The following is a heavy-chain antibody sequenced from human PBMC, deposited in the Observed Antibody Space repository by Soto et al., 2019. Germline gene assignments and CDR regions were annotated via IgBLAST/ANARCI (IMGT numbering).Heavy chain of an antibody. CDR3: ARDSYSSSWD. CDR2: ISYDGSNK. V-gene: IGHV3-30-3*01. J-gene: IGHJ4*02. CDR1: GFTFSSYA. D-gene: IGHD6-6*01. Sequence: GGSLRLSCAASGFTFSSYAMHWVRQAPGKGLEWVAVISYDGSNKYYADSVKGRFTISRDNSKNTLYLQMNSLRAEDTAVYYCARDSYSSSWDWGQGTLVTASS.